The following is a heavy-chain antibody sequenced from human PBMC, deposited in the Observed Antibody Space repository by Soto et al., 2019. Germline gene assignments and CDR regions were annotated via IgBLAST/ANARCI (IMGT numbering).Heavy chain of an antibody. CDR2: IIPIFGTA. Sequence: SVKVSCKASGGTFSSYAISWVRQAPGQGLEWMGGIIPIFGTANYAQKFQGRVTITADESTSTAYMELSSLRSEDTAVYYCATSAPLGYCSGGSCYYFDYWGQGTLVTVSS. CDR1: GGTFSSYA. CDR3: ATSAPLGYCSGGSCYYFDY. V-gene: IGHV1-69*13. D-gene: IGHD2-15*01. J-gene: IGHJ4*02.